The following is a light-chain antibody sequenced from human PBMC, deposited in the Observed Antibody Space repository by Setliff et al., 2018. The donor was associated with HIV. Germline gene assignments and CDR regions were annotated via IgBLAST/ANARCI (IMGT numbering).Light chain of an antibody. CDR1: SSDVGSYNF. CDR2: DVS. CDR3: CSNTSSLTYV. J-gene: IGLJ1*01. V-gene: IGLV2-14*03. Sequence: QSALTQPASVSGSPGQSITISCSGTSSDVGSYNFVSWYQQHPGKAPQLIIYDVSQRPSGVSSRFSGSKSGNTASLTISGLQAEDQADYYCCSNTSSLTYVFGTGTRSPS.